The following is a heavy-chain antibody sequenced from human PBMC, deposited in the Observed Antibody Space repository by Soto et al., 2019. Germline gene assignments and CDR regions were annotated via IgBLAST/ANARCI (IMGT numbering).Heavy chain of an antibody. CDR3: ARAGWLEYSSSYFDY. CDR2: ISYDGSNK. J-gene: IGHJ4*02. D-gene: IGHD6-6*01. Sequence: LRLSCAASGFTFISYAMHWVRQAPGKGLEWVAVISYDGSNKYYADSVKGRFTISRDNSKNTLYLQMNSLRAEDTAVYYCARAGWLEYSSSYFDYWGQGTLVTAPQ. V-gene: IGHV3-30-3*01. CDR1: GFTFISYA.